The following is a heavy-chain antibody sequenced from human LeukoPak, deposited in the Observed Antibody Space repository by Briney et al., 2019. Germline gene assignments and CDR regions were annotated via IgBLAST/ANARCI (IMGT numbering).Heavy chain of an antibody. J-gene: IGHJ4*02. V-gene: IGHV3-23*01. CDR1: GFTFSSYA. Sequence: GGSLRLSCAASGFTFSSYAMSWVRQAPGKGLEWVSAISGSGGSTYYADSVKGRFTISRDNSKNTLYLQMNSLRAEDTAVYYCAKSPLIWGSYLLGDHWGQGTLVTVSS. CDR2: ISGSGGST. CDR3: AKSPLIWGSYLLGDH. D-gene: IGHD3-16*02.